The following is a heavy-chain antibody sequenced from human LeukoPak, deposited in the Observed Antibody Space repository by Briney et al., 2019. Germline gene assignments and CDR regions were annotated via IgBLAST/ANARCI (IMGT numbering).Heavy chain of an antibody. D-gene: IGHD4-17*01. CDR3: ARDATYGDYPENWFDH. CDR1: GGSISSYY. J-gene: IGHJ5*02. V-gene: IGHV4-59*01. Sequence: SETLSLTCTVSGGSISSYYWSWIRQPPGKGLEWMGYIYYSGSTNYNPSLKSRVTISVDTSKNQFSLKLSSVTAADTAVYYCARDATYGDYPENWFDHWGQGTLVTVSS. CDR2: IYYSGST.